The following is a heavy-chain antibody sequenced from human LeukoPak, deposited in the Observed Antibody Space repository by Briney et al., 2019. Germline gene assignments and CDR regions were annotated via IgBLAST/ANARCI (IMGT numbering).Heavy chain of an antibody. J-gene: IGHJ4*02. Sequence: ASVKVSCKGSGYIFTAYYMHWVRQAPGHGLEWMGWINPNSGDTNYVQKFQGRVTMTSDTSISTAYMELSRLRSNDTAIYYCASIVGARTSGFDYWSQGTLVTVYS. CDR2: INPNSGDT. CDR3: ASIVGARTSGFDY. CDR1: GYIFTAYY. D-gene: IGHD1-26*01. V-gene: IGHV1-2*02.